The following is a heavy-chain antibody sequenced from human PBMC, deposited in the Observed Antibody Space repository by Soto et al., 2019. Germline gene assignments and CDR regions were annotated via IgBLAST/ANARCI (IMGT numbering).Heavy chain of an antibody. CDR3: ARHSSGWSSNWFDP. CDR2: IYYSGST. D-gene: IGHD6-19*01. Sequence: PSETLSLTCTVSGGSISSYYWSWIRQPPGKGLEWIGYIYYSGSTNYNPSLKSRVTISVDTSKNQFSLKLSSVTAADTAVYYCARHSSGWSSNWFDPWGQGTLVTVSS. CDR1: GGSISSYY. J-gene: IGHJ5*02. V-gene: IGHV4-59*08.